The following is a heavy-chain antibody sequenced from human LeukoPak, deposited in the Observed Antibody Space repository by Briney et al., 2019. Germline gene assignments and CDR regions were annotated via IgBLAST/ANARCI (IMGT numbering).Heavy chain of an antibody. CDR2: IYTSGST. Sequence: PSQTLSLTCTVSGGSISSGSYYWSWIRQPAGKGLEWIGRIYTSGSTDYNPSLNSRVTISVDTSKNQFSLKLSSVTAADTAVHYCARVTTGGYYNCWGQGTLVTVSS. D-gene: IGHD3-22*01. J-gene: IGHJ4*02. CDR3: ARVTTGGYYNC. CDR1: GGSISSGSYY. V-gene: IGHV4-61*02.